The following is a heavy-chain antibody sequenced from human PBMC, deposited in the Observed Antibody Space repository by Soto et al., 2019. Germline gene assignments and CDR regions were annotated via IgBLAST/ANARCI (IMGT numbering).Heavy chain of an antibody. V-gene: IGHV3-21*01. J-gene: IGHJ4*02. CDR3: ARDGGMDYGDFCFDY. CDR1: GFTFSSYS. CDR2: ISSTSAYI. D-gene: IGHD4-17*01. Sequence: EVHLVESGGGLVKPGGSLRLSCAASGFTFSSYSINWVRQAPGKGLEWVSSISSTSAYIYYADSVKGRFTISRDNAKSSLYLQMNSLRAEDTAVYYCARDGGMDYGDFCFDYWGQGTLVTVSS.